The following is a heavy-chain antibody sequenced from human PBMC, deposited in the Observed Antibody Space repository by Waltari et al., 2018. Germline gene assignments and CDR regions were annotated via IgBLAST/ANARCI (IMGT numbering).Heavy chain of an antibody. CDR1: GFTFNNFW. CDR2: INGEGKIA. D-gene: IGHD3-10*01. CDR3: ARVGGGHGAYDL. Sequence: EVQLVESGGAIIQPGRSLRLSCAASGFTFNNFWMHWVRQVPGKGLVWVARINGEGKIASYADSVKGRYIVTRDNAESTLSLQMNGLRAEDTGIYLCARVGGGHGAYDLWGQGTFVTVSS. V-gene: IGHV3-74*01. J-gene: IGHJ4*02.